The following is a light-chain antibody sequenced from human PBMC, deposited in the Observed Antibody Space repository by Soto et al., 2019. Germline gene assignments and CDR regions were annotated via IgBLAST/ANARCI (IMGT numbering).Light chain of an antibody. V-gene: IGKV3-15*01. Sequence: EIVMTQSPATLSVSPGERATLSCRASQSVSSNLAWYQQKPGQAPRLLIYGASTRATGSPARFSGSGSGTEFTLTISSLQSEDFAVYYCQTYNNWPPYTFGPGTKLEIK. CDR1: QSVSSN. CDR2: GAS. CDR3: QTYNNWPPYT. J-gene: IGKJ2*01.